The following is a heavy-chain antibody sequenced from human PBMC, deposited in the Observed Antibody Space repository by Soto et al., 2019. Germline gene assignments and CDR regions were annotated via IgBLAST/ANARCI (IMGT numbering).Heavy chain of an antibody. CDR3: AAASSTSGGYYGMDV. Sequence: QMQLVQSGPEVKKPGTSVKVSCKTSGFTFTSSAIQWVRQARGQGLEWIGWIVVGSSHTNHAQKFQERVTITRDMSTSTAYMELSSLRSEDTAVYYCAAASSTSGGYYGMDVWGQGTTVTVSS. J-gene: IGHJ6*02. CDR1: GFTFTSSA. D-gene: IGHD3-16*01. CDR2: IVVGSSHT. V-gene: IGHV1-58*02.